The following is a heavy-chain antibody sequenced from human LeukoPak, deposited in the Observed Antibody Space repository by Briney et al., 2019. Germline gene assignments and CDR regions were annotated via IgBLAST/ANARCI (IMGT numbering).Heavy chain of an antibody. CDR2: LSTSGSYI. V-gene: IGHV3-21*01. CDR1: GFIVNDFD. D-gene: IGHD3-3*01. CDR3: ARGNYDFAYDP. J-gene: IGHJ5*02. Sequence: GGSLRLSCAASGFIVNDFDMNWVRPAPGKGLEWVSYLSTSGSYIHYADSVKGRFTISRDAGKNSLYLQLDSLTVEDKAVYFCARGNYDFAYDPWGQGTLVTVSS.